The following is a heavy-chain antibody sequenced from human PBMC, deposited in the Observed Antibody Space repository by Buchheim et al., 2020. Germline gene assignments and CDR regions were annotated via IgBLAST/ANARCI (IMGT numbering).Heavy chain of an antibody. Sequence: QVQLVESGGGVVQPGRSLRLSCAASGFTFSRYGMHWVRQAPGKGLEWVAVIWNDGSNEIYAGSVEGRFTISRDNSKNTLYLQMNSLKDEDTAVYYCAGDTGSAPFDPWGQGTL. CDR1: GFTFSRYG. J-gene: IGHJ5*02. V-gene: IGHV3-33*01. CDR2: IWNDGSNE. D-gene: IGHD4-11*01. CDR3: AGDTGSAPFDP.